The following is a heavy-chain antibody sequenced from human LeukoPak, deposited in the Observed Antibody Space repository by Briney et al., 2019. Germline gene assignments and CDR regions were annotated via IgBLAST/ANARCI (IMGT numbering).Heavy chain of an antibody. CDR3: AKYSSGSYDY. V-gene: IGHV1-2*06. CDR1: GGTFSSYA. D-gene: IGHD6-19*01. Sequence: GASVKVSCKASGGTFSSYAISWVRQAPGQGVEWMGRFNPNSGGTNYAQKFQGRVTMTRDTSISTAYMELSRLRSDDTAVYYCAKYSSGSYDYWGQGTLVTVSS. J-gene: IGHJ4*02. CDR2: FNPNSGGT.